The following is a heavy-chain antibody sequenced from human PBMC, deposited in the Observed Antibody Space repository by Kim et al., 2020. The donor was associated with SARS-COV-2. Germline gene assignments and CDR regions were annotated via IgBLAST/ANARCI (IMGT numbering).Heavy chain of an antibody. CDR1: GFTFSSYW. V-gene: IGHV3-74*01. J-gene: IGHJ6*02. CDR3: ARDLNYYGSGSYYKYYYYYYGMDV. CDR2: INSDGSST. D-gene: IGHD3-10*01. Sequence: GGSLRLSCAASGFTFSSYWMHWVRQAPGKGLVWVSRINSDGSSTSYADSVKGRFTISRDNAKNTLYLQMNSLRAEDTAVYYCARDLNYYGSGSYYKYYYYYYGMDVWGQGTTVTVSS.